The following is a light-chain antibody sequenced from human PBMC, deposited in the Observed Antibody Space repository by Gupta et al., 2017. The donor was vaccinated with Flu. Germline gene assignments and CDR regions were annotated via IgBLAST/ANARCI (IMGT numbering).Light chain of an antibody. CDR2: WAS. Sequence: DIVMTQSPDSLAVSLGERATINCKSSQSVLYSSNNKNYLAWYQQKPGQPPKLLIYWASNRERGVPDRFSGSGSGTDFTLTISSLQAEDVAVYYWQQYDSARRFGQGTKLEIK. V-gene: IGKV4-1*01. J-gene: IGKJ1*01. CDR1: QSVLYSSNNKNY. CDR3: QQYDSARR.